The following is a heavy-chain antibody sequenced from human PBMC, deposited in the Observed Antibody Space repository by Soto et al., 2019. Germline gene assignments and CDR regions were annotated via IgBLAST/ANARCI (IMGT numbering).Heavy chain of an antibody. D-gene: IGHD4-4*01. CDR2: IWSDGNNK. CDR3: ARARSNSYYYGMDV. V-gene: IGHV3-33*01. J-gene: IGHJ6*02. Sequence: GGSLRLSCAASGFTFSNYGMHWVRQAPGKGLEWVALIWSDGNNKYYADSVTGRFTISRDNSKNTQYLQMNSLRAEDTAVYYCARARSNSYYYGMDVWGQGTTVTVSS. CDR1: GFTFSNYG.